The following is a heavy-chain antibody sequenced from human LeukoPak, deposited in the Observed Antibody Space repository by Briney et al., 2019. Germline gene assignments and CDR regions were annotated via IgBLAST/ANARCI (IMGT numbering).Heavy chain of an antibody. CDR1: GGSISSYY. J-gene: IGHJ4*02. CDR3: ARIPDSSGYEAFDY. D-gene: IGHD3-22*01. CDR2: IYYSGST. Sequence: SETLSLTCTVSGGSISSYYWSWIRQPPGKGLEWIGYIYYSGSTNYNPSLKSRVTISVDTSKNQFSLKLSSVTAADTAVYYCARIPDSSGYEAFDYWGQGTLVTVSS. V-gene: IGHV4-59*08.